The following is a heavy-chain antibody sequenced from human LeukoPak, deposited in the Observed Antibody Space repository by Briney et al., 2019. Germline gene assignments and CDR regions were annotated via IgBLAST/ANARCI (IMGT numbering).Heavy chain of an antibody. Sequence: SETLSLTCAVYGGSFSGYYGSWIRQPPGKGLEWIGEINHSGSTNYNPSLKSRVTISVDTSKNQFSLKLSSVTAADTAVYYCARRGYSGYDYYYYYYMDVWGKGTTVTISS. CDR3: ARRGYSGYDYYYYYYMDV. V-gene: IGHV4-34*01. D-gene: IGHD5-12*01. CDR1: GGSFSGYY. J-gene: IGHJ6*03. CDR2: INHSGST.